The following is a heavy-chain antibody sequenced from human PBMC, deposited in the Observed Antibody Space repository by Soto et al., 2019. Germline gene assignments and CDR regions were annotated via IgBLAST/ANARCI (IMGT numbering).Heavy chain of an antibody. D-gene: IGHD3-16*01. CDR3: AKDMKPRGYYYYMDV. CDR2: ISGDGTDT. CDR1: GLRFSSHA. J-gene: IGHJ6*03. Sequence: GGSLRLSCEASGLRFSSHAMTWVRQAPGKGLDWVSGISGDGTDTYYSDSVKGRYTISRDNSKNTLYLLMNSLRAEDTAVYYCAKDMKPRGYYYYMDVWGKGTTVTVSS. V-gene: IGHV3-23*01.